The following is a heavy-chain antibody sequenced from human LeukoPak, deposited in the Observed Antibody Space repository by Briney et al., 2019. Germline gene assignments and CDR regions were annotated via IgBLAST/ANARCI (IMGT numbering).Heavy chain of an antibody. CDR1: GGSVSSGSYY. Sequence: SETLSLTCTVSGGSVSSGSYYWSWIRQPPGKGLEWIGYIYYSGSTNYNPSLRSRVTISVDTSKNQFSLRLSSVTAADTAVYYCARGISSGWSRAVGYWGQGTLVTVSS. J-gene: IGHJ4*02. CDR2: IYYSGST. V-gene: IGHV4-61*01. CDR3: ARGISSGWSRAVGY. D-gene: IGHD6-19*01.